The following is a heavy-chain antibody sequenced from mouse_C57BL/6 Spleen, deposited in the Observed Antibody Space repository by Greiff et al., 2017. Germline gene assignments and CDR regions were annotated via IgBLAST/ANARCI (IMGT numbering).Heavy chain of an antibody. J-gene: IGHJ3*01. D-gene: IGHD4-1*01. Sequence: VQLQQSGAELVKPGASVKMSCKASGYTFTNYWITWVKQRPGQGLEWIGDIYPGSGSTNYNEKFKSKGTLTVDTSSSTAYMQLSSLTSEDAAVDYCARSSANCEGAWFAYWGQGTLVTVSA. CDR3: ARSSANCEGAWFAY. CDR2: IYPGSGST. V-gene: IGHV1-55*01. CDR1: GYTFTNYW.